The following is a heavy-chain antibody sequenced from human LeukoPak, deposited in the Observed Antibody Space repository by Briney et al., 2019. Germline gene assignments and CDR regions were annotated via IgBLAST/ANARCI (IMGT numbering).Heavy chain of an antibody. CDR2: ISGSGVSTYYAISGSGGST. D-gene: IGHD2-2*01. J-gene: IGHJ6*02. CDR3: ARVLGEGSSTSCYPYYYYGMDV. CDR1: GFSFSNYA. Sequence: PGGSLRLSCEASGFSFSNYAMFWVRQAPGKGLEWVSGISGSGVSTYYAISGSGGSTYYTDSVKGRFTISRDNSKNTLYLQISSLRAEDTAVYYCARVLGEGSSTSCYPYYYYGMDVWGQGTTVTVSS. V-gene: IGHV3-23*01.